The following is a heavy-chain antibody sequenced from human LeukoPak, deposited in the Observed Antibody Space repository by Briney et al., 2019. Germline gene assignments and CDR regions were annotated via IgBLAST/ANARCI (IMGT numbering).Heavy chain of an antibody. CDR3: AKLPTSGRGAYFDC. CDR2: ITGGGGGTYYA. D-gene: IGHD1-26*01. CDR1: GFTFTNHA. J-gene: IGHJ4*02. Sequence: GGSLRLSCAASGFTFTNHAMSWVRQAPGKGLEWVSTITGGGGGTYYAYYADSVKGRLTISRDSSKNTLYLQMNSLRAEDTALYYCAKLPTSGRGAYFDCWGQGALVTVSS. V-gene: IGHV3-23*01.